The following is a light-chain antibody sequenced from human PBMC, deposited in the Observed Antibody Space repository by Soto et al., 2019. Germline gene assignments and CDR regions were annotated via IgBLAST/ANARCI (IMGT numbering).Light chain of an antibody. Sequence: QSALTRPASISGSPGQSITISCTGTSSDVGGYNYVSWYQQYPGKAPKLMIYDVDNRPSGVSNRFSGSKSGKTASLTISGLQAEDEADYYCSSYTSSSTVIFGGGTKLTVL. J-gene: IGLJ2*01. CDR1: SSDVGGYNY. CDR2: DVD. CDR3: SSYTSSSTVI. V-gene: IGLV2-14*03.